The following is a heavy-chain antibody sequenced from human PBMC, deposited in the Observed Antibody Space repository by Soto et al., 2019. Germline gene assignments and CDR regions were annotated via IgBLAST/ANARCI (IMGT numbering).Heavy chain of an antibody. CDR3: AQAEYSYDDYYSGMDV. J-gene: IGHJ6*02. CDR1: GGSISSGGYY. V-gene: IGHV4-31*03. Sequence: SETLSLTCTVSGGSISSGGYYWSWIRQHPGKGLEWIGYIYYSGSTYYNPSLKSRVTISVDTSKNQFSLKLSSVTAADTAVYNCAQAEYSYDDYYSGMDVGGQGTTVPVS. CDR2: IYYSGST. D-gene: IGHD5-18*01.